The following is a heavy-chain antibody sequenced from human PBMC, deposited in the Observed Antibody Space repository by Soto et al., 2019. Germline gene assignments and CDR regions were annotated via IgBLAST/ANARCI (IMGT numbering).Heavy chain of an antibody. CDR1: GYDSTTYG. CDR3: ARGRHGDY. CDR2: ISAHNGNT. J-gene: IGHJ4*02. Sequence: QVHLVQSGAEVKKPGASVKVSCKGSGYDSTTYGITWVRQAPGQGLEWMAWISAHNGNTDYAQKLQGRVTVTRDTSTSTAYMELRSLRSDDTAVYYCARGRHGDYWGQGALVTVSS. V-gene: IGHV1-18*01.